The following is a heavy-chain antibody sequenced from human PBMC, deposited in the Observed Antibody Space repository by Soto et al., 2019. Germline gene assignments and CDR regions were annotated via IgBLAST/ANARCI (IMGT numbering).Heavy chain of an antibody. CDR2: IIPIFGTT. Sequence: QVQLVQSGAEVKKPGSSVNISCKTSGGIFRTYGINWVRQAPGQGLEWMGGIIPIFGTTTYAPKFQGRVTITADESTSTAFMDLSSLASEDTGVYFCAIVGTADTHYFGMDVWGQGTTVTVSS. V-gene: IGHV1-69*01. J-gene: IGHJ6*02. D-gene: IGHD2-2*01. CDR1: GGIFRTYG. CDR3: AIVGTADTHYFGMDV.